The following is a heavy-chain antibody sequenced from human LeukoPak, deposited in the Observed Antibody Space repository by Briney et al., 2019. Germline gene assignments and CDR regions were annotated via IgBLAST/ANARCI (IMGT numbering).Heavy chain of an antibody. CDR3: ARDSLDTAMVYYYGMDV. D-gene: IGHD5-18*01. V-gene: IGHV3-48*03. Sequence: GGSLRLSCAASGFTFSSYEMSWVRQAPGKGLEWVTYISSSGSTIYYADSVKGRFTISRDNAKNSLYLQMNSLRAEDTAVYYCARDSLDTAMVYYYGMDVWGQGTTVTVSS. CDR2: ISSSGSTI. CDR1: GFTFSSYE. J-gene: IGHJ6*02.